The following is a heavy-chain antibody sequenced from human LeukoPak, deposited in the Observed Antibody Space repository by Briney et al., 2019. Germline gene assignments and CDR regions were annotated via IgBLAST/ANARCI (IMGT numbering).Heavy chain of an antibody. CDR1: LYTFTGYY. D-gene: IGHD3-10*01. V-gene: IGHV1-2*02. CDR2: INPNSGGT. CDR3: ARGGFGSGSQFDY. J-gene: IGHJ4*02. Sequence: GASVKVSFKASLYTFTGYYMHWVRQAPGQGLEWMGWINPNSGGTNYAQKFQGRVTMTRDTSISTAYMELSRLRSDDTAVYYCARGGFGSGSQFDYWGQGTLVTVSS.